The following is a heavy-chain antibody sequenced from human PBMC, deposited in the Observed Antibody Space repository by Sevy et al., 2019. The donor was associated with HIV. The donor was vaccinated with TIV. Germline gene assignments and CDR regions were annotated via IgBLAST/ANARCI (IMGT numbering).Heavy chain of an antibody. V-gene: IGHV1-8*01. D-gene: IGHD3-10*01. CDR1: GYTFTNYD. Sequence: ASVKVSCKTSGYTFTNYDINWVRQATGQGLEWMGWMNPKSGYAGYAQKFQGRVSMTRDTSINTAYMELTSLTSEDTAVYYCATDLGIWFGELSSDAFDIWGQGTMVTVSS. CDR3: ATDLGIWFGELSSDAFDI. CDR2: MNPKSGYA. J-gene: IGHJ3*02.